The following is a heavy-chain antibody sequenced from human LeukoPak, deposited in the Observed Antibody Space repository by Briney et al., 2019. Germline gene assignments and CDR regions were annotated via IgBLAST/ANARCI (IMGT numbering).Heavy chain of an antibody. D-gene: IGHD2-2*01. V-gene: IGHV3-48*03. Sequence: GGSLRLSCAASEFTFSNYHMNWVCQAPGKGLEWVSYISSRSEAIYYADSVKGRFTIFRDNGKSSLYLQMNSLRAEDTAVYYCTSDGGHGYAMDFWGQGTLVTVSS. CDR3: TSDGGHGYAMDF. CDR2: ISSRSEAI. J-gene: IGHJ4*02. CDR1: EFTFSNYH.